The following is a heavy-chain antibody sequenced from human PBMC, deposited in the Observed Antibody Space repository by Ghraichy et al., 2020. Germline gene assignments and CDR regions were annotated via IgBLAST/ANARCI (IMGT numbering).Heavy chain of an antibody. CDR3: ATAYCSGGSCYYLDF. CDR2: ISSSSSTI. J-gene: IGHJ4*02. Sequence: GGSLRLSCVASEFTFSSYNMNWVRQAPGKGLEWVSYISSSSSTIYYADSVKGRFTISRDNAKNSLYLQMNSLRDEDTAMYYCATAYCSGGSCYYLDFWGQGTLVNVSS. V-gene: IGHV3-48*02. D-gene: IGHD2-15*01. CDR1: EFTFSSYN.